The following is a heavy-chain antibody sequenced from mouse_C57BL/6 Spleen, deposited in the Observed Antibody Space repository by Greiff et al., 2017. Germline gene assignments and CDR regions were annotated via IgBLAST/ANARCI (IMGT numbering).Heavy chain of an antibody. J-gene: IGHJ1*03. CDR2: INPSTGGT. D-gene: IGHD1-1*01. Sequence: VQLKQSGPELVKPGASVKISCKASGYSFTGYYMNWVKQSPEKSLEWIGEINPSTGGTTYNQKFKAKATLTVDKSSSTAYMQLKSLTSEDSAVYYCASAATVPCYWYFDVWGTGTTVTVSS. CDR1: GYSFTGYY. V-gene: IGHV1-42*01. CDR3: ASAATVPCYWYFDV.